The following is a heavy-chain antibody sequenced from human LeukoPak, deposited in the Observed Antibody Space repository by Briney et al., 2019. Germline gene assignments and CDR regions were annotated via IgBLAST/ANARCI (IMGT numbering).Heavy chain of an antibody. Sequence: SETLSLTCTVSGGSISSYYWSWIRQPPGKGLEWIGYIYYRGSTSYNPSLKSRVTILVDTSKNQFSLKLSSVTAADTAVYYCARQSYGDYFDYWGQGTLVSVSS. V-gene: IGHV4-59*08. J-gene: IGHJ4*02. CDR3: ARQSYGDYFDY. D-gene: IGHD4-17*01. CDR2: IYYRGST. CDR1: GGSISSYY.